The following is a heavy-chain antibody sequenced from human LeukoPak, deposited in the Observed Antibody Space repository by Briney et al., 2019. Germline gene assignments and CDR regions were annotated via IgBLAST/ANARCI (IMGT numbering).Heavy chain of an antibody. CDR2: ISGSGDST. CDR1: GFTFSSYA. D-gene: IGHD1-20*01. J-gene: IGHJ4*02. V-gene: IGHV3-23*01. CDR3: AKQITGSGSYFEH. Sequence: GGSLRLSCAASGFTFSSYAMSWVRQAPGRGLEWVSAISGSGDSTYYAGSVKGRFTISRDNSKNTLSLQMNSLRAEDTAVYYCAKQITGSGSYFEHWGQGTLVTVSS.